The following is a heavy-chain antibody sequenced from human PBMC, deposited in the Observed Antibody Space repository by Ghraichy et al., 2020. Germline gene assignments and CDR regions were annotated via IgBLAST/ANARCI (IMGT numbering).Heavy chain of an antibody. CDR3: ARDKGQLWLRWYYGMDV. Sequence: SETLSLTCTVSGGSVSSGSYYWSWIRQPPGKGLEWIGYIYYSGSTNYNPSLKSRVTISVDTSKNQFSLKLSSVTAADTAVYYCARDKGQLWLRWYYGMDVWGQGTTVTVSS. J-gene: IGHJ6*02. CDR1: GGSVSSGSYY. D-gene: IGHD5-18*01. CDR2: IYYSGST. V-gene: IGHV4-61*01.